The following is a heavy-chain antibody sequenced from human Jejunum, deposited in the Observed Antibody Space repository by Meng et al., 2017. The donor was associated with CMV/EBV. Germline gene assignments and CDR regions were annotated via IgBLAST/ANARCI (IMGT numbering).Heavy chain of an antibody. D-gene: IGHD5-18*01. CDR2: VRYDGQNE. CDR1: FDFNRYG. CDR3: ARGLNSYGLGARFDF. V-gene: IGHV3-30*02. Sequence: FDFNRYGLHWVRQAPGKGLEWVAFVRYDGQNEYVLDSVKGRLTISRDNAKNSLFLQMSSLKAEDTAVYYCARGLNSYGLGARFDFWGQGARVTVSS. J-gene: IGHJ4*02.